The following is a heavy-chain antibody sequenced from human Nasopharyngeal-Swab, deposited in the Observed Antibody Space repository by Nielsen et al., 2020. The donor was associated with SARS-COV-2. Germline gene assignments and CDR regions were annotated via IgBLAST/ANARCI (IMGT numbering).Heavy chain of an antibody. CDR1: GFTFSSYA. D-gene: IGHD4-17*01. CDR3: ANHRDYGETYYYMDV. CDR2: ISGSGGST. Sequence: GGSLRPSCAASGFTFSSYAMSWVRQAPGKGLEWVSAISGSGGSTYYADSVKGRFTISRDNSKNTLYLQMNSLRAENTAVYYCANHRDYGETYYYMDVWGKGTTVTVSS. V-gene: IGHV3-23*01. J-gene: IGHJ6*03.